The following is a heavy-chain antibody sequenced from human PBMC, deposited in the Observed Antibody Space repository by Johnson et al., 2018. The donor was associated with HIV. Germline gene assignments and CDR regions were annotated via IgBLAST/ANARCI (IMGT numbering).Heavy chain of an antibody. J-gene: IGHJ3*01. CDR2: ISDDGSNK. CDR3: TTGCSGGSVCL. D-gene: IGHD2-15*01. Sequence: VQLVESGGGVVQSGRSLRLSCAASGFTFSHYTLHWVRQAPGKGLKWVAVISDDGSNKYYADSVKGRFTISRDNSKNTLYLQMNSLKTEDTAVYYCTTGCSGGSVCLWGQGTMVTVSS. V-gene: IGHV3-30*04. CDR1: GFTFSHYT.